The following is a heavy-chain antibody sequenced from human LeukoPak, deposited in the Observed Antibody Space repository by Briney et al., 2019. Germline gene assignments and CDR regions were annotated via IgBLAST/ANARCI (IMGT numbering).Heavy chain of an antibody. Sequence: PGGSLRLSCAASGFTFSNYGMGWVRQTSGKGLEWLSSVSGSGANTYYADSVKGRFTISRDNSRDRIYLQMNSLRTDDTAVYYCARLQPLVIPAAKLSFDYWGQGTLVTVSS. J-gene: IGHJ4*02. CDR1: GFTFSNYG. CDR3: ARLQPLVIPAAKLSFDY. D-gene: IGHD2-2*01. CDR2: VSGSGANT. V-gene: IGHV3-23*01.